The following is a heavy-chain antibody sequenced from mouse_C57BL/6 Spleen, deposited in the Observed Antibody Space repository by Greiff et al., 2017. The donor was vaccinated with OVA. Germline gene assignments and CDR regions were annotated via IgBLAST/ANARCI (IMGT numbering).Heavy chain of an antibody. D-gene: IGHD2-3*01. CDR2: IDPSDSET. V-gene: IGHV1-52*01. J-gene: IGHJ1*03. CDR1: GYTFTSYW. Sequence: QVQLQQPGAELVRPGSSVKLSCKASGYTFTSYWMHWVKQRPIQGLEWIGNIDPSDSETHYNQKFKDKATLTVDKSSSTAYMQLSSLTSEDSAVYYCARQGNGYFYWYFDVGGTGTTVTVSS. CDR3: ARQGNGYFYWYFDV.